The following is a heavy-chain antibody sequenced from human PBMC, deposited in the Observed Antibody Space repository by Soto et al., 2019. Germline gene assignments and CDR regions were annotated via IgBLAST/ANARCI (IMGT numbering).Heavy chain of an antibody. CDR2: INPNSGGT. J-gene: IGHJ6*02. V-gene: IGHV1-2*02. Sequence: GASVNVSCKSSGYTFTGYYIHWVRQAPGQGLEWMGWINPNSGGTNYAQKFQGRVTMTRDTSISTAYMELSRLRSDDTAVYYCARDMAHSPYYYGMDVWGQGATVTVSS. CDR3: ARDMAHSPYYYGMDV. CDR1: GYTFTGYY.